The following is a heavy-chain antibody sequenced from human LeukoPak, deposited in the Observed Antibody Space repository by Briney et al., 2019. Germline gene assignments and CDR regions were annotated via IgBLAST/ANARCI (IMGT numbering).Heavy chain of an antibody. Sequence: GGSLRLSCAASGFTFSSYWMSWVRQAPGKGLEWVANIKQDGSEKYYVDSVKGRFTISRDNAKNSLYLQMNSLRAEDTAVYYCXXXXPLYDYVPYFDYWGQGTLVTVSS. J-gene: IGHJ4*02. V-gene: IGHV3-7*01. CDR1: GFTFSSYW. CDR3: XXXXPLYDYVPYFDY. D-gene: IGHD5/OR15-5a*01. CDR2: IKQDGSEK.